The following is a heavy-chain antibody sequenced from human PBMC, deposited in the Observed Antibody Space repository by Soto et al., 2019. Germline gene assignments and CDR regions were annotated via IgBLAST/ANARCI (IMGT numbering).Heavy chain of an antibody. CDR1: GFTLDAYA. CDR3: AKVREGLYLVVALDH. V-gene: IGHV3-30*18. D-gene: IGHD2-15*01. J-gene: IGHJ4*02. Sequence: QVKLEETGGGVVQAGGSVKLSCAASGFTLDAYAIHWVRRTPDKGLEWVAVISYDGNLKYYADSVRGRFTISRDDSRSTVDLQMTSLTGDDSAVYYCAKVREGLYLVVALDHWGQGALVTVS. CDR2: ISYDGNLK.